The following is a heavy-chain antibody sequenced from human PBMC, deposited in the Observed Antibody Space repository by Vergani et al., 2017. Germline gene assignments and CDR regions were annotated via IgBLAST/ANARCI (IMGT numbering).Heavy chain of an antibody. Sequence: QVQLVQSGAEVKKPGASVKVSCKASGYTFTGYYMHWVRQAPGQGLEWMGWINPNSGGTNYAQKFQGRVTMTRDTSISTAYMELSRLRSDDTAVYYCAREPVDIGATSSPLDYWGQGTLVTVSS. CDR1: GYTFTGYY. J-gene: IGHJ4*02. CDR2: INPNSGGT. D-gene: IGHD5-12*01. V-gene: IGHV1-2*02. CDR3: AREPVDIGATSSPLDY.